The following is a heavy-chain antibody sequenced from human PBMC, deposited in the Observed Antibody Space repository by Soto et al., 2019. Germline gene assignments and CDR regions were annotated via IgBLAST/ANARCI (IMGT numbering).Heavy chain of an antibody. D-gene: IGHD2-8*02. CDR3: ARDKITGLFDY. V-gene: IGHV4-34*01. J-gene: IGHJ4*02. CDR2: INHSGST. CDR1: GGSFSGYY. Sequence: PSETLSLTCAFYGGSFSGYYWTWIRQPPGTGLEWIGEINHSGSTNYNPSLKSRVTISVDTSKNQFSLKLTSVTAADTAVYYCARDKITGLFDYWGQGTQVTVPS.